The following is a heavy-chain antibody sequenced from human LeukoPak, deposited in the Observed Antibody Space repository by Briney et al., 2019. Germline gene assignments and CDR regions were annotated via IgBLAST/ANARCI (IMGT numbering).Heavy chain of an antibody. D-gene: IGHD6-13*01. CDR1: GYTFTGYY. CDR3: ARDLAAAGTDYYGMDV. Sequence: GASVKVSCKASGYTFTGYYMHWVRQAPGQGLEWMGWINPNSGGTNYAQKFQGRVTMTRDTSIGTAYMELSRLRSDDTAVYYCARDLAAAGTDYYGMDVWGQGTTVTVSS. J-gene: IGHJ6*02. V-gene: IGHV1-2*02. CDR2: INPNSGGT.